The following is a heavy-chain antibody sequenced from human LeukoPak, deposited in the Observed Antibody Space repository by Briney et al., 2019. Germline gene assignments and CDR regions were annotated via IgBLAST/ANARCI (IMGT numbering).Heavy chain of an antibody. CDR1: GFTFSSYA. CDR3: AKDYGSWSYYAFDY. D-gene: IGHD3-10*01. J-gene: IGHJ4*02. Sequence: GESLKISCAASGFTFSSYAMSWVRQAPGKGLEWVSAISGSGGSTYYADSVKGRFTISRDNSKNTLCLQMNSLRAEDTAVYYCAKDYGSWSYYAFDYWGQGTLVTVSS. CDR2: ISGSGGST. V-gene: IGHV3-23*01.